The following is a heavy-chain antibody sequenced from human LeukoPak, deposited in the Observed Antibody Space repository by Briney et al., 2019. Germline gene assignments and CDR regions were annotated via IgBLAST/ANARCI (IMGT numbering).Heavy chain of an antibody. CDR1: GFTFSKYG. J-gene: IGHJ4*02. CDR2: VCYDGTNK. D-gene: IGHD2-15*01. V-gene: IGHV3-33*01. CDR3: AREIDCNGGACYSVLGY. Sequence: PGRSLRLSCAASGFTFSKYGMNWVRQFPGKGLEWVANVCYDGTNKFYRDSVKGRFTIYRDNPKNTLFLQMDSLRREDTAVYYCAREIDCNGGACYSVLGYWGQGTPVIVAS.